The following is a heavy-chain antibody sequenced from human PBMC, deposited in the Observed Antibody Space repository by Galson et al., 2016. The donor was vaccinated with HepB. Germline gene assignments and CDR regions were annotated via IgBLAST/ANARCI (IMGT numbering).Heavy chain of an antibody. CDR3: ARDRGGYSGYGGNYFGMDV. V-gene: IGHV3-30-3*01. CDR2: VPHYGNNK. D-gene: IGHD5-12*01. Sequence: SLRLSCAASGFVFGSYWMTWVRQAPGKGLEWVTVVPHYGNNKYYADSVKGRFTVSRDNSKSTVNLHMNSLRPEDTAVYYCARDRGGYSGYGGNYFGMDVWGQGTTVTVS. J-gene: IGHJ6*02. CDR1: GFVFGSYW.